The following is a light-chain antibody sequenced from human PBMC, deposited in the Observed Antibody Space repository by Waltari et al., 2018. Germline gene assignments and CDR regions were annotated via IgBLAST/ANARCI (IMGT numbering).Light chain of an antibody. Sequence: EIVLTQSPGTLSLSPGARATLSCRASQSVGRSLAWYQQKPGQAPRLLIYGAASRATGVPDRFSGSGSGTDFRLTISRLEPEDFAVYYCQHYVRLPVTFGQGTKVEI. CDR2: GAA. CDR3: QHYVRLPVT. J-gene: IGKJ1*01. V-gene: IGKV3-20*01. CDR1: QSVGRS.